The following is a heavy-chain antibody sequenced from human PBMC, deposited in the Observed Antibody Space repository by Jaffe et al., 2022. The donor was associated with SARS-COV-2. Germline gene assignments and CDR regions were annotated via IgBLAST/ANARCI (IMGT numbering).Heavy chain of an antibody. CDR3: AKGHYDSSGYYLGNDAFDI. J-gene: IGHJ3*02. Sequence: EVQLLESGGGLVQPGGSLRLSCAASGFTFSSYAMSWVRQAPGKGLEWVSAISGSGGSTYYADSVKGRFTISRDNSKNTLYLQMNSLRAEDTAVYYCAKGHYDSSGYYLGNDAFDIWGQGTMVTVSS. V-gene: IGHV3-23*01. D-gene: IGHD3-22*01. CDR2: ISGSGGST. CDR1: GFTFSSYA.